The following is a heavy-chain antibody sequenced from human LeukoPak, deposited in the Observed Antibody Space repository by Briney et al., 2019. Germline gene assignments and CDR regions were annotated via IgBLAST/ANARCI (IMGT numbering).Heavy chain of an antibody. Sequence: SETLSLTCTVPGGSIGSYYWSWIRQPPGKGLEWIGYIYYSGSTNYNPSLKSRVTISVDTSKNQFSLKLSSVTAADTAVYYCAREDYGDYAETAFDIWGQGTMVTVSS. CDR3: AREDYGDYAETAFDI. J-gene: IGHJ3*02. CDR1: GGSIGSYY. D-gene: IGHD4-17*01. V-gene: IGHV4-59*01. CDR2: IYYSGST.